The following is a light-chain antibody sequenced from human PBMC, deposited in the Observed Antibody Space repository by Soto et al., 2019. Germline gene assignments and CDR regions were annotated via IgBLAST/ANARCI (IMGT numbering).Light chain of an antibody. CDR2: RVS. J-gene: IGKJ1*01. CDR3: QQYTNSPRT. CDR1: QSINNNF. Sequence: EIVLTQSPGTLSLSPGETATLSCRASQSINNNFLAWYQQRPGQAPRLLIFRVSSRASGIPDRFRGSGSGTDFTLTIIRLVPEDFALYFCQQYTNSPRTFGQGTKVDIK. V-gene: IGKV3-20*01.